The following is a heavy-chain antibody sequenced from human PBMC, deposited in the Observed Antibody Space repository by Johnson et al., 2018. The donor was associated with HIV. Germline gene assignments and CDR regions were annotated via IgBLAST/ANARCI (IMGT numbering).Heavy chain of an antibody. CDR1: GFTFSNAW. CDR2: IYTGGNT. CDR3: ARLPSGYNRDTFNI. D-gene: IGHD5-18*01. V-gene: IGHV3-66*02. J-gene: IGHJ3*02. Sequence: EVQLVESGGGLVKPGGSLRLSCAASGFTFSNAWMSWVRQAPGKGLEWVSVIYTGGNTYYADSLKGRFTISRDTSKNTLYLQMNSLRAEDTATYYCARLPSGYNRDTFNIWGQGTMVTVSS.